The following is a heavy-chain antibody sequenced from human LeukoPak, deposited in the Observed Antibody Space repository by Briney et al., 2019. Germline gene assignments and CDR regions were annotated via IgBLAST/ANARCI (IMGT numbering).Heavy chain of an antibody. CDR3: ARESSGYYLRFWFDP. D-gene: IGHD3-22*01. V-gene: IGHV4-34*01. J-gene: IGHJ5*02. CDR1: GGSFSGYY. CDR2: INHSGST. Sequence: ETLSLTCAVYGGSFSGYYWSWLRQPPGKGLEWXXEINHSGSTNYNPSLKRRVTISVDTSKNQFSLKLSSVTAADTAVYYCARESSGYYLRFWFDPWGQGTLVTVSS.